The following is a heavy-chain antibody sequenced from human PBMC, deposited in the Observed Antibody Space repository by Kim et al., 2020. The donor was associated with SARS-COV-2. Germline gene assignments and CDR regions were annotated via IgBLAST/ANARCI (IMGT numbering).Heavy chain of an antibody. D-gene: IGHD3-10*01. J-gene: IGHJ4*02. CDR2: ISSSSSYI. Sequence: GGSLRLSCAASGFTFSSYSMNWVRQAPGKGLEWVSSISSSSSYIYYADSVKGRFTISRDNAKNSLYLQMNSLRAEDTAVYYCARDVYYYGSGVGRELGYWGQGTLVPASS. CDR1: GFTFSSYS. CDR3: ARDVYYYGSGVGRELGY. V-gene: IGHV3-21*01.